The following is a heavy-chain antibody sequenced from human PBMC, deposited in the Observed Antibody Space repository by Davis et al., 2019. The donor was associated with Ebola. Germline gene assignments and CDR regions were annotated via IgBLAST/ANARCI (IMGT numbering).Heavy chain of an antibody. V-gene: IGHV4-59*01. CDR3: ARVGTNGDYWGFFDP. CDR2: IFYTGST. CDR1: GGSISNYC. D-gene: IGHD4-17*01. Sequence: MPGGSLRLSCTVSGGSISNYCWSWIRQSPGKGLQWIGDIFYTGSTNYNPSLKSRVTISLDTSKRQFSLNLRSVTAADTAVYYCARVGTNGDYWGFFDPWGQGILVTVSS. J-gene: IGHJ5*02.